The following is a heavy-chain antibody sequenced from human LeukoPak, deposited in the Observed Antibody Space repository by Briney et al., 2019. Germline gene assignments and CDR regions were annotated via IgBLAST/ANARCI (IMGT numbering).Heavy chain of an antibody. CDR3: AHRTSEGYYGSGSKGYYFDY. Sequence: ESGPTLVNPTQTLTLTCTFSGFSLSTGGVGVGWIRQPPGKALEWLALIYWNDDKRYSPSLKSRLTITKDTSKNQVVLTMTNMDPVDTATYYCAHRTSEGYYGSGSKGYYFDYWGQGTLVTVSS. D-gene: IGHD3-10*01. V-gene: IGHV2-5*01. J-gene: IGHJ4*02. CDR2: IYWNDDK. CDR1: GFSLSTGGVG.